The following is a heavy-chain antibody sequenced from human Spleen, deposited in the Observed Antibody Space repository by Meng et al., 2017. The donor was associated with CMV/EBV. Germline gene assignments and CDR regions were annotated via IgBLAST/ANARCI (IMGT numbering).Heavy chain of an antibody. J-gene: IGHJ4*02. Sequence: SVKVSCKASGGTFSSYTVSWVRQAPGQGLEWMGGIIPIFGTANYAQKFQGRVTITTDESTSTAYMELSSLRTEDTAVYYLARGGGGYSFDYWGQGTLVTVSS. D-gene: IGHD1-26*01. V-gene: IGHV1-69*05. CDR1: GGTFSSYT. CDR2: IIPIFGTA. CDR3: ARGGGGYSFDY.